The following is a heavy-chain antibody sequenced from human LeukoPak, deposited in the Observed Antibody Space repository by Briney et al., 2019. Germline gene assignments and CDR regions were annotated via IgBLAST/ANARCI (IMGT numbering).Heavy chain of an antibody. J-gene: IGHJ6*03. CDR2: ISSGGGSI. CDR1: GFTFSTYE. D-gene: IGHD3-3*01. Sequence: GGSLRLSCAASGFTFSTYEMNWVRQAPGKGLEWVSYISSGGGSISYADSVKGRFTISRDNAKNSLYLQLNSLSAEDTAVYYCARVSHDPTSYYYYMDVWGKGTRSPSP. CDR3: ARVSHDPTSYYYYMDV. V-gene: IGHV3-48*03.